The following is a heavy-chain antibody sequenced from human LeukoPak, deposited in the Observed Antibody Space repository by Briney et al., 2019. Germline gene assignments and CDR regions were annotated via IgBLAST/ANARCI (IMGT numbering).Heavy chain of an antibody. CDR1: GFTFSSYG. CDR3: AKDDWVGIAVAGPGGFGY. CDR2: ISYDGSNK. Sequence: GGSLRLSCAASGFTFSSYGMHWVRQAPGKGLEWVAVISYDGSNKYYADSVKGRFTISRDNSKNTLYLQMNSLRAEDTAVYYCAKDDWVGIAVAGPGGFGYWGQGTLVTVSS. V-gene: IGHV3-30*18. D-gene: IGHD6-19*01. J-gene: IGHJ4*02.